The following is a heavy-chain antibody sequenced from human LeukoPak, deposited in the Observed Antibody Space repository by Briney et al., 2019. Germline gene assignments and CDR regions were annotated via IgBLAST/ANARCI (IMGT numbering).Heavy chain of an antibody. D-gene: IGHD6-13*01. Sequence: GGSLRLSCAASGFTFSSYGMHWVRQAPGKGLEWVAVISYDGSNKYYADSVKGRFTISRDNSKNTLYLQMNSLRAEDTAVYYCARDTPPGTAEPGYYYYYMDVWGKGTTVTVSS. CDR2: ISYDGSNK. CDR3: ARDTPPGTAEPGYYYYYMDV. J-gene: IGHJ6*03. CDR1: GFTFSSYG. V-gene: IGHV3-30*03.